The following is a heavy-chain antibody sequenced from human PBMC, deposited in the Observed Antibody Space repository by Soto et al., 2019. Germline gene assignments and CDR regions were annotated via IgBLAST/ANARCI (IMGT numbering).Heavy chain of an antibody. J-gene: IGHJ5*02. D-gene: IGHD5-18*01. CDR1: GFAFSSYG. Sequence: QAQLVESGGGVVQPGRSLRLSCAASGFAFSSYGMHWVRQAPVTGLEWVAVISYDGSLQHYANSVKGRFNVSRDNSKNMVLLEISSLRAEDTAVYYGVSDRGYGHASLPYAWGQGTLVSVSS. V-gene: IGHV3-30*03. CDR3: VSDRGYGHASLPYA. CDR2: ISYDGSLQ.